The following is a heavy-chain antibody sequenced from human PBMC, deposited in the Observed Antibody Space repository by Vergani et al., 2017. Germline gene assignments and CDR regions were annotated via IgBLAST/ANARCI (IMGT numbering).Heavy chain of an antibody. CDR3: ARAYCSSTSCYGGY. CDR2: ISSSSSYI. Sequence: EVQLVESGGGLVKPGGSLRLSCAASGFTFSSYSMNCVRQAPGKGLEWVSSISSSSSYIYYADSVKGRFTISRDNAKNSLYLQMNSLRAEDTAVYYCARAYCSSTSCYGGYWGQGTLVTVSS. D-gene: IGHD2-2*01. CDR1: GFTFSSYS. J-gene: IGHJ4*02. V-gene: IGHV3-21*01.